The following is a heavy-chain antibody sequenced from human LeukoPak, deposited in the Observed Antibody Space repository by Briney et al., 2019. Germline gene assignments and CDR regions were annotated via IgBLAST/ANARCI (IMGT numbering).Heavy chain of an antibody. CDR2: IWYDGSNK. CDR3: AKAAFKLGTSGY. J-gene: IGHJ4*02. D-gene: IGHD7-27*01. CDR1: GFTFSSYG. V-gene: IGHV3-30*02. Sequence: GGSLRLSCAASGFTFSSYGIHWVRQAPGKGLEWVASIWYDGSNKYYADSVKGRFTISRDNSKNTLYLQMNSLRAEDTAVYYCAKAAFKLGTSGYWGQGTLVTASS.